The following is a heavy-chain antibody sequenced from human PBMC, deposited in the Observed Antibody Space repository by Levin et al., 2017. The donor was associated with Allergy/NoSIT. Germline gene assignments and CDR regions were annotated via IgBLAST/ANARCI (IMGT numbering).Heavy chain of an antibody. Sequence: AGGSLRLSCAASGFTFSSYGMHWVRQAPGKGLEWVAVIWYDGSNKYYADSVKGRFTISRDNSKNTLYLQMNSLRAEDTAVYYCARDQGSSSWYDYYYYGMDVWGQGTTVTVSS. CDR2: IWYDGSNK. V-gene: IGHV3-33*01. CDR1: GFTFSSYG. CDR3: ARDQGSSSWYDYYYYGMDV. J-gene: IGHJ6*02. D-gene: IGHD6-13*01.